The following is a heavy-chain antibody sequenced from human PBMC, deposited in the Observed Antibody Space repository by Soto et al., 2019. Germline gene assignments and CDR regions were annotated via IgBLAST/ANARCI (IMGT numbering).Heavy chain of an antibody. D-gene: IGHD3-10*01. J-gene: IGHJ4*02. CDR2: ISSSGGTM. CDR3: GRGHYGSGNLTGY. Sequence: GGSLRLSCVGSGFTFYAYYMTWIRQAPGKGLEWVAYISSSGGTMYYAASVKGRFTISRDNDRKSLYLQMNSLRAEDTAVYYCGRGHYGSGNLTGYWGQGTLVTVSS. V-gene: IGHV3-11*01. CDR1: GFTFYAYY.